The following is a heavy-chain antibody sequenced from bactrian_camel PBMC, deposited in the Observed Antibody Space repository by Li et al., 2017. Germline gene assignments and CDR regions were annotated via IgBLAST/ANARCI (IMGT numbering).Heavy chain of an antibody. CDR1: AYTPANVR. D-gene: IGHD8*01. Sequence: HVQLVESGGGSVQAGGSLRLSCAFDAYTPANVRMAWFRQAPGKEREGVASLASDGSSIYANSLKGRFSISRDNARNTLYLQMDGLKPEDTATYYCARGGSGCLVASQYRYWGQGTQVTVS. CDR3: ARGGSGCLVASQYRY. V-gene: IGHV3S53*01. J-gene: IGHJ4*01. CDR2: LASDGSS.